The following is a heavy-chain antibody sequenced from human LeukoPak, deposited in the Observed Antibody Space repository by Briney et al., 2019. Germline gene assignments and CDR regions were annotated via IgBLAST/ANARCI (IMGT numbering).Heavy chain of an antibody. V-gene: IGHV1-69*13. J-gene: IGHJ6*03. D-gene: IGHD6-19*01. CDR1: GGTFSSYA. CDR3: ALYSSGWYPTYYYYMDV. Sequence: SVKVSCKASGGTFSSYAISWVRQAPGQGLEWMGGIIPIFGTANYAQKFQGRVTITADESTSTAYMELSSLRSEDTAVYYCALYSSGWYPTYYYYMDVWGKGTTVTISS. CDR2: IIPIFGTA.